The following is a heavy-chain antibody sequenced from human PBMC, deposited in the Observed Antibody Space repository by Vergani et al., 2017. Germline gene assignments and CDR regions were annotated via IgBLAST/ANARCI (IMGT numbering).Heavy chain of an antibody. CDR2: IFHDGRN. Sequence: QLQLQESDSRLVNPSQTLSLTCTLSGDAISRDTYSWNWVRQPPRKGLEWIGEIFHDGRNNNNPSLKSRVTISMDKSKNQVSLKLTSVTAADTAMYYCVREGFRGNDFAAFDLWGHGTMVTVSS. CDR3: VREGFRGNDFAAFDL. D-gene: IGHD3-3*01. CDR1: GDAISRDTYS. J-gene: IGHJ3*01. V-gene: IGHV4-30-2*01.